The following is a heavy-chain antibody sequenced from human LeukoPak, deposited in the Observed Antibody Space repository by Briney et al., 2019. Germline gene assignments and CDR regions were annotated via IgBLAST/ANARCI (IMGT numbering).Heavy chain of an antibody. V-gene: IGHV3-23*01. CDR3: AKSSGGYYLPYYFDY. CDR2: ISGSGGST. J-gene: IGHJ4*02. CDR1: GFTFSNFG. D-gene: IGHD3-10*01. Sequence: GGSLRLSCEASGFTFSNFGMRWVRQVPGKGLEWVSTISGSGGSTYYAESVKGRFTISRDNSKNTLYLQMNSLRVEDTAVYYCAKSSGGYYLPYYFDYWGQGTLVTVSS.